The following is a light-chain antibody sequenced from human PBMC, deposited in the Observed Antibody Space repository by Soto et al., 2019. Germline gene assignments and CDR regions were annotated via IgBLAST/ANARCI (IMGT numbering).Light chain of an antibody. CDR3: HKYYSAPLT. J-gene: IGKJ4*01. CDR1: EAISDY. V-gene: IGKV1-27*01. CDR2: AAS. Sequence: DIQMTQYPSSLSASIGDRVTITCRATEAISDYLAWYQKKPGTPPKLLIYAASVLQSGVPSRFRGSGSGTDFTLTITSLQPEDVATYFCHKYYSAPLTFGGGTKV.